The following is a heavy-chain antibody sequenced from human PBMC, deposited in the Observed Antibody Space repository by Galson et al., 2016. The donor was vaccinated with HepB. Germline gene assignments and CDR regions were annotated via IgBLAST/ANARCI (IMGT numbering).Heavy chain of an antibody. CDR3: ARDGYTSGWHGAFEI. D-gene: IGHD6-19*01. Sequence: CAISGDSVSGTTIAWNWIRHSPSRGLEWLGRTYYRSKWYYDYAGSVKSRITINPDTSRNQFSLQLNSVTPEDTAVYYCARDGYTSGWHGAFEIWGQGTMVTFSS. CDR2: TYYRSKWYY. J-gene: IGHJ3*02. V-gene: IGHV6-1*01. CDR1: GDSVSGTTIA.